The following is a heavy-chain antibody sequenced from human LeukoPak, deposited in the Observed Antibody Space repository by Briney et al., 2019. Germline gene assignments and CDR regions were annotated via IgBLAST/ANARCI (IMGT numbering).Heavy chain of an antibody. CDR2: IYHSGST. J-gene: IGHJ4*02. D-gene: IGHD6-13*01. CDR3: ARGELGAAAGPSLDY. V-gene: IGHV4-4*02. Sequence: PSGTLSLTCAVSGGSISSSNWWSWVRQPPGKGLEWIGEIYHSGSTNYNPSLKSRVTISVDKSKNQFSLKLSSVTAADTAVYYCARGELGAAAGPSLDYWGQGTLVTVSS. CDR1: GGSISSSNW.